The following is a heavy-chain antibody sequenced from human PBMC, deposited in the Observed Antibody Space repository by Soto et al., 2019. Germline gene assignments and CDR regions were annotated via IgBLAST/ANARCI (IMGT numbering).Heavy chain of an antibody. Sequence: GGSRKPSCAATRFPFPNYIFYWVRQAPGKGPEWVAAISYDGSNKQYADSVKGRFAISRDNPGNSLDLQMNNLRGDDTALYYCVRGDPYYGMDVWGQGT. CDR2: ISYDGSNK. J-gene: IGHJ6*02. CDR3: VRGDPYYGMDV. CDR1: RFPFPNYI. V-gene: IGHV3-30*09.